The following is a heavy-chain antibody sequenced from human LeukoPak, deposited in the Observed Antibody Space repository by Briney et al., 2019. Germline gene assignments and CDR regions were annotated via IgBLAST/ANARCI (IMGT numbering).Heavy chain of an antibody. Sequence: SETLSLTCTVSGGSISSSSYYWGWIRQPPGKGLEWIGSIYYSGSTYYNPSLKSRVTISVDTSKNQFSLKLSSVTAADTAVYYCARLYSCSWYKMSYYYYYYMDVWGKGTTVTVSS. CDR2: IYYSGST. V-gene: IGHV4-39*01. D-gene: IGHD6-13*01. CDR1: GGSISSSSYY. J-gene: IGHJ6*03. CDR3: ARLYSCSWYKMSYYYYYYMDV.